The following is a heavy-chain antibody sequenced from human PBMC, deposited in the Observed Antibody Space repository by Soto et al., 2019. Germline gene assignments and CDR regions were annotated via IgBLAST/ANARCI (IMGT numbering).Heavy chain of an antibody. CDR1: GGTFSSYS. CDR3: ATDQGSGNYLLDP. D-gene: IGHD3-10*01. CDR2: IIPILGIV. Sequence: QVQLVQSGTEVKKPGSSVKVSCKASGGTFSSYSFSWVRQAPGQGLEWVGRIIPILGIVNYAQNFQGRVTITADKSTSTAYMDLSSLKSEDTAMYYCATDQGSGNYLLDPWGQGTLVTVSS. J-gene: IGHJ5*02. V-gene: IGHV1-69*04.